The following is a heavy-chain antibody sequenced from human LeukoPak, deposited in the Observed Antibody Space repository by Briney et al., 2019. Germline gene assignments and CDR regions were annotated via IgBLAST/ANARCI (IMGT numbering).Heavy chain of an antibody. Sequence: GGSLRLSCAASGFTFDDYAMHWVRQAPGKGLEWVSGISWNSGSIGYADSVKGRFTISRDNAKNSLYLQMNSLRAEDTALYYCAKGIVVGGEYYFDYWGQGTLVTVSS. CDR1: GFTFDDYA. CDR2: ISWNSGSI. D-gene: IGHD3-22*01. CDR3: AKGIVVGGEYYFDY. J-gene: IGHJ4*02. V-gene: IGHV3-9*01.